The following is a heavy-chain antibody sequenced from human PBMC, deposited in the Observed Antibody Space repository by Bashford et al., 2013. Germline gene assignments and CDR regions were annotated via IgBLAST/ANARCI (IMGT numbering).Heavy chain of an antibody. Sequence: SSETLSLTCTVSGGSISSGDYCWNWIRQHPGKGLEWIGYIYYSGSVNYNPSLKTRVTISVDTSKKQFSLRLTSVTAADTAVYYCAREDYSHFYYYALDVWGQGATVTVSS. V-gene: IGHV4-61*08. CDR2: IYYSGSV. J-gene: IGHJ6*02. D-gene: IGHD4-11*01. CDR1: GGSISSGDYC. CDR3: AREDYSHFYYYALDV.